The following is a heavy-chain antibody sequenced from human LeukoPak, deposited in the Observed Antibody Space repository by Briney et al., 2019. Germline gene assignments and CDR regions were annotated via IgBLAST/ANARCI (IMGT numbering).Heavy chain of an antibody. CDR2: ITSGGDYM. CDR3: ARVSIFGVVIANDY. J-gene: IGHJ4*02. CDR1: GFTFGGYT. D-gene: IGHD3-16*02. V-gene: IGHV3-21*01. Sequence: GGSLRLSCAASGFTFGGYTISSVRQAPGKGLQWDSTITSGGDYMYYADPVKGRFTISRDDSKNSLYLHMNSLRAEDTAVYYCARVSIFGVVIANDYWGQGAVVTVSS.